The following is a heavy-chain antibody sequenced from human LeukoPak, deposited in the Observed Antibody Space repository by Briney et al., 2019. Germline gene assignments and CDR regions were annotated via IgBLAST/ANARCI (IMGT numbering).Heavy chain of an antibody. CDR3: ARVRGIVVVVAAKLGGHYFDY. J-gene: IGHJ4*02. CDR2: INHSGST. Sequence: SETLSLTCAVYGGSFSGYYWSWIRQPPGKGLEWIGEINHSGSTNYNPSLKSRVTISVDTSKNQFSLKLSSVTAADTAVYYCARVRGIVVVVAAKLGGHYFDYWGRGTLVTVSS. CDR1: GGSFSGYY. D-gene: IGHD2-15*01. V-gene: IGHV4-34*01.